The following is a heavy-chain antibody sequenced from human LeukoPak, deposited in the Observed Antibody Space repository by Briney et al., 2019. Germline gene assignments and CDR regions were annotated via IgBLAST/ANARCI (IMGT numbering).Heavy chain of an antibody. D-gene: IGHD1-1*01. CDR1: GFTFSSYA. J-gene: IGHJ5*02. CDR2: ISGIGAST. V-gene: IGHV3-23*01. CDR3: ATEGYNWNDLNWFDP. Sequence: GGSLRRSCAASGFTFSSYAMSWVRQAPGKGLGWVSAISGIGASTYYADSVKGRFTISRDNSKNTLYLQMNSLRADDTAVYYCATEGYNWNDLNWFDPWAREPWSPSPQ.